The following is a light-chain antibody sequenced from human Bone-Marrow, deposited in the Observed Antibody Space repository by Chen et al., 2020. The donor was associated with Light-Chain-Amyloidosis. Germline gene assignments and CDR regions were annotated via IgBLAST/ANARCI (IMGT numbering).Light chain of an antibody. J-gene: IGLJ3*02. V-gene: IGLV3-21*02. CDR1: NIGSTS. Sequence: SYVLTPPSSVSVAPGQPAPIACGGNNIGSTSVHWYQQTPGQAPLLVVYDDSDRPSGIPERLAGSNSGNTATLTSSRVEAGDEADYYCQVWDRSSDRPVFGGGTKLTVL. CDR2: DDS. CDR3: QVWDRSSDRPV.